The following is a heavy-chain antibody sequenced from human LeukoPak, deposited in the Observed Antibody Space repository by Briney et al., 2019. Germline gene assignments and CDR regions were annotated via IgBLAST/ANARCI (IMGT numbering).Heavy chain of an antibody. CDR3: ARAQATMVRGVSRPYYFDY. J-gene: IGHJ4*02. CDR2: IYYSGTT. V-gene: IGHV4-59*12. D-gene: IGHD3-10*01. Sequence: AETLSLTCTVSGGSISSYYWSWIRQPPGKGLEWVGYIYYSGTTNYNAALKRGGTISVDKSKKQFSVKQSSVTAADTAVYYCARAQATMVRGVSRPYYFDYWGQGTLATVSS. CDR1: GGSISSYY.